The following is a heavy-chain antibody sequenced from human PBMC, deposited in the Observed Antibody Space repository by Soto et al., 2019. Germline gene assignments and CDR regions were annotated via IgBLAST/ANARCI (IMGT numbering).Heavy chain of an antibody. CDR3: ARHPTTWDYWDYYGRDV. D-gene: IGHD4-17*01. CDR2: IDPSDSYT. V-gene: IGHV5-10-1*01. J-gene: IGHJ6*02. Sequence: GESLKISCKGSGYSFTSYWISWVRQMPGKGLEWMGRIDPSDSYTNYSPSFQGHVTISADKSISTAYLQWSSLKASDTAMYYCARHPTTWDYWDYYGRDVWGQGTTVTVSS. CDR1: GYSFTSYW.